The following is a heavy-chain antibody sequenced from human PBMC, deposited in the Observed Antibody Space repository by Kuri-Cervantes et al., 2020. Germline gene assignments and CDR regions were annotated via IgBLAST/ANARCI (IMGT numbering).Heavy chain of an antibody. CDR2: ISSSGSTI. Sequence: GESLKISCAASGFTVSSNYMSWVRQAPGKGLEWVSSISSSGSTIYYADSVKGRFTISRDNAKNSLYLQMNSLRAEDTAVYYCAREGYGGIPDAFDIWGQGTMVTVSS. CDR3: AREGYGGIPDAFDI. D-gene: IGHD4-23*01. J-gene: IGHJ3*02. V-gene: IGHV3-11*01. CDR1: GFTVSSNY.